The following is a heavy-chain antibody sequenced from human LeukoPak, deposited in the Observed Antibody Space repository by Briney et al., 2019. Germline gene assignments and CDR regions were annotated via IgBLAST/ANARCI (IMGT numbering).Heavy chain of an antibody. Sequence: SETLSLTCTVSGYSISSGYYWGWIRQPPGKGLEWIGSIYHSGSTYYKPYLKSRVTISVDTSKNQFSLKLSSVTAADTAVYYCARDTGSPEYYFDYWGQGTLVTVSS. D-gene: IGHD1-14*01. CDR2: IYHSGST. CDR3: ARDTGSPEYYFDY. V-gene: IGHV4-38-2*02. J-gene: IGHJ4*02. CDR1: GYSISSGYY.